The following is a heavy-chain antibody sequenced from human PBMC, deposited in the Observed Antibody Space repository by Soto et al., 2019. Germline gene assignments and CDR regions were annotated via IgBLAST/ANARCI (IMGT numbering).Heavy chain of an antibody. CDR1: GFTFSSYS. CDR2: ISSSSSTI. J-gene: IGHJ4*02. CDR3: ARAELIFGVVTSEMGYDY. D-gene: IGHD3-3*01. V-gene: IGHV3-48*02. Sequence: GGSLRLSCAASGFTFSSYSMNWVRQAPGKGLEWVSYISSSSSTIYYADSVKGRFTISRDNAKNSLYLQMNSLRDEDTAVYYCARAELIFGVVTSEMGYDYWGQGTLVTVSS.